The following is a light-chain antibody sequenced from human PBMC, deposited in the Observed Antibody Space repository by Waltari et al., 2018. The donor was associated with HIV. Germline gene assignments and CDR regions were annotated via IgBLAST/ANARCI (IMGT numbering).Light chain of an antibody. V-gene: IGLV3-25*03. CDR3: QSVDSSGTYVV. CDR1: AFPNPY. J-gene: IGLJ2*01. Sequence: LPQPPSASVSRGQTARITCPGDAFPNPYGFWYQQKPGQAPVLVIYKDSERPSGIPERLSGSSSGTTVTLTISGVQSEDEADYYCQSVDSSGTYVVFGGGTKLTVL. CDR2: KDS.